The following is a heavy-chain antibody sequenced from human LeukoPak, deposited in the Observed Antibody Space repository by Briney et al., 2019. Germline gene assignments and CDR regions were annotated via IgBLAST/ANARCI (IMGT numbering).Heavy chain of an antibody. D-gene: IGHD1-1*01. CDR2: IRYDGSNK. CDR1: GSTFSSYG. CDR3: ARDRFSNDPFDY. J-gene: IGHJ4*02. V-gene: IGHV3-30*02. Sequence: GGSLRLSCAASGSTFSSYGMHWVRQASGKGLEWVAFIRYDGSNKYYADSVKGRFTISRDNSKNTLYLQMNSLRAEDTAVYYCARDRFSNDPFDYWGQGTLVTVSS.